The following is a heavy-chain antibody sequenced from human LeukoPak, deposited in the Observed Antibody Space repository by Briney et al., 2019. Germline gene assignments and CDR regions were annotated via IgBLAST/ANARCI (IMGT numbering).Heavy chain of an antibody. D-gene: IGHD5-18*01. J-gene: IGHJ4*02. Sequence: GASVRVSCKASGYTFTGYYMHWVRQAPGQGLEWMGGIIPIFGTANYAQKFQGRVTITTDKSTSTAYMELSSLRSEDTAVYYCARDQLWFDYWGQGTLVTVSS. CDR2: IIPIFGTA. CDR1: GYTFTGYY. CDR3: ARDQLWFDY. V-gene: IGHV1-69*05.